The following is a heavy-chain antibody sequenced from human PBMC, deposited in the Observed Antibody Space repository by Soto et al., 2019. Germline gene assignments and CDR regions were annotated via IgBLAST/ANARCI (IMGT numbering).Heavy chain of an antibody. CDR2: ISSSSSYI. CDR1: GFTFSSYS. Sequence: EVQLVESGGGLVKPGGSLRLSCAASGFTFSSYSMNWVRQAPGKGLEWVSSISSSSSYIYYADSVKGRFTISRDNAKNSLYLQMNRLRAEDTAVYYCARKEGGGRGAFDIWGQGTMVTVSS. J-gene: IGHJ3*02. D-gene: IGHD3-10*01. CDR3: ARKEGGGRGAFDI. V-gene: IGHV3-21*01.